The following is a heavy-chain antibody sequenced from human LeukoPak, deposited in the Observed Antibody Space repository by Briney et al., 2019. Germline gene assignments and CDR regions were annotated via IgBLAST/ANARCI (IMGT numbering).Heavy chain of an antibody. CDR2: FDPEDGET. CDR1: GYTLTELS. J-gene: IGHJ4*02. V-gene: IGHV1-24*01. CDR3: ARRYCSSTSCPYYFDY. Sequence: ASVKVSCKASGYTLTELSMHWVRQAPGKGLEWMGGFDPEDGETIYAQKFQGRVTITTDESTSTAYMELSSLRSEDTAVYYCARRYCSSTSCPYYFDYWGQGTLVTVSS. D-gene: IGHD2-2*01.